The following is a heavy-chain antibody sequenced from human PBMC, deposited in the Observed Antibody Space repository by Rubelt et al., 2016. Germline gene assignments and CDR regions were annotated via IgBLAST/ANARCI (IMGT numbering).Heavy chain of an antibody. V-gene: IGHV4-4*07. Sequence: QVQLQESGPGLVKPSETLSLTCTVSGGSISSYYWSWIRQPAGKGLEWIGRIYTSGSTNYNPSLKSRGTIAVEPSKNQFSRKCSSVTAADTAVDYCARQARTPIAAAGTLWFDPWGQGTLVTVSS. CDR2: IYTSGST. J-gene: IGHJ5*02. CDR3: ARQARTPIAAAGTLWFDP. CDR1: GGSISSYY. D-gene: IGHD6-13*01.